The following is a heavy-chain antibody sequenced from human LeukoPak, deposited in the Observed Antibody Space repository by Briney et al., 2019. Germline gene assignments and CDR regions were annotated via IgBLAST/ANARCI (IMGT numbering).Heavy chain of an antibody. D-gene: IGHD3-10*01. CDR1: GFTFSSYE. CDR2: ISSSGSTI. J-gene: IGHJ6*04. CDR3: ARDPGIYGSGSYRAHYYYYGMDV. V-gene: IGHV3-48*03. Sequence: GGSLRLSCAASGFTFSSYEMNCVCHAPGKGLEWVSYISSSGSTISYADSVKGRFTISRDNAKNSLYLQMNSLRAEDTAVYYCARDPGIYGSGSYRAHYYYYGMDVWGKGTTVTVSS.